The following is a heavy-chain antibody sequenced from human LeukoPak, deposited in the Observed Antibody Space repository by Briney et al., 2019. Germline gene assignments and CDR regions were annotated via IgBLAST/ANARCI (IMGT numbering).Heavy chain of an antibody. D-gene: IGHD4-17*01. CDR2: ISSSSSYI. J-gene: IGHJ4*02. Sequence: PGGSLRLSCAASGFTFSRDWMTWIRQAPGKGLEWVSSISSSSSYIYYADSVKGRFTISRDNAKNSLYLQMNSLRAEDTAVYYCARDRSVNYGDYVHWGQGTLVTVSS. V-gene: IGHV3-21*01. CDR3: ARDRSVNYGDYVH. CDR1: GFTFSRDW.